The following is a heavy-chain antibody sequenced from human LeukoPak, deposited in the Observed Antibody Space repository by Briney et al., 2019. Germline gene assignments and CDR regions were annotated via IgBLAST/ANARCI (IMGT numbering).Heavy chain of an antibody. Sequence: SETLSLTCTVSGYSISSGYYWGWIRQPPGKGLEWIGSIYHSGSTYYNPSLKSRVTIAVDTSKNQFSLKLSSVTAADTAVYYCARRYSNYVGYYYYYMDVWGKGTTVTVSS. CDR3: ARRYSNYVGYYYYYMDV. CDR2: IYHSGST. V-gene: IGHV4-38-2*02. J-gene: IGHJ6*03. D-gene: IGHD4-11*01. CDR1: GYSISSGYY.